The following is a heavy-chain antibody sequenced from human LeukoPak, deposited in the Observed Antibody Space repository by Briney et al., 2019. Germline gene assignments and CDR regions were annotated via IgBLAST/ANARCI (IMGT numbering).Heavy chain of an antibody. CDR2: INHSGST. CDR3: ARASPLGLNWFDP. Sequence: SETLSLTCAVYGGSFSGYYWSWIRQPPGKGLEWIGEINHSGSTNYNPSLKSRVTISVDTSKNQFSLKLSSVTAADTAVYYCARASPLGLNWFDPWGQGTLVTVSS. CDR1: GGSFSGYY. D-gene: IGHD3/OR15-3a*01. J-gene: IGHJ5*02. V-gene: IGHV4-34*01.